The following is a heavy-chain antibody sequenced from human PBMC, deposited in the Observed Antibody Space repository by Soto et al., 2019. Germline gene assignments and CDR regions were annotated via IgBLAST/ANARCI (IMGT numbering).Heavy chain of an antibody. V-gene: IGHV1-3*01. CDR2: NNAGNGNT. D-gene: IGHD3-3*01. J-gene: IGHJ6*02. Sequence: GASVKVSCKASGYTFTSYAMHWVRQAPGQRLEWMGWNNAGNGNTKYSQKFQGRVTITRDTSASTAYMELSSLRSEDTAVYYCARDKVRVSGYDFWSGSEDYYYYGMDVWGQGTTVTVSS. CDR1: GYTFTSYA. CDR3: ARDKVRVSGYDFWSGSEDYYYYGMDV.